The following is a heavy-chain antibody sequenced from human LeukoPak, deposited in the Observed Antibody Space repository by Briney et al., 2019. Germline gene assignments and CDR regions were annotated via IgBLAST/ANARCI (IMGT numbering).Heavy chain of an antibody. J-gene: IGHJ4*02. D-gene: IGHD3-9*01. CDR3: ARVVLRYLSEIGY. V-gene: IGHV1-18*04. CDR1: GYTFTSYY. CDR2: ISAYNGNT. Sequence: GASVKVSCKASGYTFTSYYMHWVRQAPGQGLEWMGWISAYNGNTNYAQKLQGRVTMTTDTSTSTAYMELRSLRSDDTAVYYCARVVLRYLSEIGYWGQGTLVTVSS.